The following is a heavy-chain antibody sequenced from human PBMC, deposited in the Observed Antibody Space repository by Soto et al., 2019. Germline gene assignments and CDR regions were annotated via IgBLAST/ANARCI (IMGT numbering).Heavy chain of an antibody. D-gene: IGHD1-1*01. Sequence: GGSLRLSCAASAFSFINAWMNWVRQAPGKGLEWVGRIKDKTDGGTTDYAAPVKGRFTISRDDSKNTLYLQMNSLKTEDTAVYYCVTGTTETMGQHDHWGQGTRVTVSS. CDR2: IKDKTDGGTT. CDR1: AFSFINAW. J-gene: IGHJ4*02. CDR3: VTGTTETMGQHDH. V-gene: IGHV3-15*07.